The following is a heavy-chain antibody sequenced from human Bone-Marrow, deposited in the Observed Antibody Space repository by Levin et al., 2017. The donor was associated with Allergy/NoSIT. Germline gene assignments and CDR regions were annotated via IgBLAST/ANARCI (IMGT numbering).Heavy chain of an antibody. CDR2: ISDNGDRT. J-gene: IGHJ6*03. Sequence: GGSLRLSCSGSGFTFNSYALDWVRQAPGKELECVSIISDNGDRTYYRDSVKGRFTISRDNTRNTLYLQMSSLRPEDTAVYYCVRGHYGSGIWSLNMDVWGKGTTVTVSS. V-gene: IGHV3-64D*06. CDR3: VRGHYGSGIWSLNMDV. CDR1: GFTFNSYA. D-gene: IGHD3-10*01.